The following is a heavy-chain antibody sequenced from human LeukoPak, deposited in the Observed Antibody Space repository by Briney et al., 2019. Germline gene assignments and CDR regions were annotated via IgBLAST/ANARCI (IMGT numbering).Heavy chain of an antibody. V-gene: IGHV3-30*04. CDR3: ARGSLYCGGDCYHDI. J-gene: IGHJ3*02. D-gene: IGHD2-21*02. CDR2: ISYDGSNK. Sequence: GRSLRLSCAASGFTFSSNAMHWVRQAPGKGLEWVAVISYDGSNKYYADSVKGRFTISRDNSKNTLYLQMNSLRAEDTAVYYCARGSLYCGGDCYHDIWGQGTMVTVSS. CDR1: GFTFSSNA.